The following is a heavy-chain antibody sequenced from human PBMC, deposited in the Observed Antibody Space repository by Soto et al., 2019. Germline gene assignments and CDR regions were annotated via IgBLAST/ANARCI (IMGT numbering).Heavy chain of an antibody. Sequence: QVQLQQWGAGLLKPSETLSLTCAVFGGSVNSGNYYWSWIRQPPGKGLEWIGEMSHSGGTHFNPSLKSQVTISVATSKKQFSLKMSSVTAAYTALYYCARVERGTATTVVDAFDIWGPGTMVTVSS. J-gene: IGHJ3*02. CDR3: ARVERGTATTVVDAFDI. V-gene: IGHV4-34*01. D-gene: IGHD1-1*01. CDR2: MSHSGGT. CDR1: GGSVNSGNYY.